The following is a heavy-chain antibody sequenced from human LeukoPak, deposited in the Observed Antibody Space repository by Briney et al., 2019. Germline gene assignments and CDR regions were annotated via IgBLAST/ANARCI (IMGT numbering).Heavy chain of an antibody. D-gene: IGHD6-19*01. CDR2: ISYSGST. CDR3: ATFGASSGWSGFDY. CDR1: GDSIRSHY. J-gene: IGHJ4*02. Sequence: SETLSPTCSVSGDSIRSHYWNWIRQPPGKGLEWIGYISYSGSTNYNRSLKSRLTISIDTSKNQFSLNLRSVTAADTAVYYCATFGASSGWSGFDYWGQGILVTVSS. V-gene: IGHV4-59*11.